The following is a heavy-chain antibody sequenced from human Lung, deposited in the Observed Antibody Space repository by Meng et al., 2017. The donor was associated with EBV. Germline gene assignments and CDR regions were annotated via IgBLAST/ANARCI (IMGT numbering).Heavy chain of an antibody. CDR2: FNPNGDVT. V-gene: IGHV1-46*01. Sequence: HVQLVQSGAEVKNPGVALTLSCETSGFTCTTYFMHWLRQAPGQGLQWMGLFNPNGDVTTYSPRFQGRITLTGDTSTSTLYMELSSLTSDDTAFYYCAREKSPGHFDYFGQGILVTVAS. J-gene: IGHJ4*02. CDR3: AREKSPGHFDY. CDR1: GFTCTTYF.